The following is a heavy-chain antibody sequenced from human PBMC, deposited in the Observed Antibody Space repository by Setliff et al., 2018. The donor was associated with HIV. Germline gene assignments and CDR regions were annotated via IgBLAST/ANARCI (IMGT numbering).Heavy chain of an antibody. CDR1: GYTFTSDY. J-gene: IGHJ5*02. D-gene: IGHD2-2*01. CDR2: INPAGNPK. CDR3: ARDFGGYCSSMSCPGLFDP. V-gene: IGHV1-46*01. Sequence: ASVKVSCKASGYTFTSDYIHWVRQAPGQGLEWMGIINPAGNPKSYAQKFQGRVTITTDESTSTAYMELSGLRSEDTAVYYCARDFGGYCSSMSCPGLFDPWGQGTLVTVSS.